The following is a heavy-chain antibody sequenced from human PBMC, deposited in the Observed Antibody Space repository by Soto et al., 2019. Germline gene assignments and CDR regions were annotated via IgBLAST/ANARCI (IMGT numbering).Heavy chain of an antibody. Sequence: GGSLRLSCAASGFTFSSYGMHWVRQAPGKGLEWVAVISYDGSNKYYADSVKGRFTISRDNSKNTLYLQMNSLRAEDTAVYYCAKDRRTAPVAGKEYFQHWAQGTLVTVSS. CDR2: ISYDGSNK. CDR1: GFTFSSYG. D-gene: IGHD6-19*01. V-gene: IGHV3-30*18. CDR3: AKDRRTAPVAGKEYFQH. J-gene: IGHJ1*01.